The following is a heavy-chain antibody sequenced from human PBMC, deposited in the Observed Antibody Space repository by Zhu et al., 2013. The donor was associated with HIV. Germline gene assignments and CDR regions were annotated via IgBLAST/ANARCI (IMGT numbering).Heavy chain of an antibody. CDR3: SRTKMFAGYWSDF. V-gene: IGHV1-69*01. Sequence: QVQLVQSGAEVKKPGSSVKVSCKASGGTFSNYTITWVRQAPGQGPEWMGGIIPIFGSANYAQRFQGRVTITADESTRTAYMELSTLRSEDTAVYYCSRTKMFAGYWSDFWGQGTLVTVSS. J-gene: IGHJ4*02. D-gene: IGHD3-9*01. CDR1: GGTFSNYT. CDR2: IIPIFGSA.